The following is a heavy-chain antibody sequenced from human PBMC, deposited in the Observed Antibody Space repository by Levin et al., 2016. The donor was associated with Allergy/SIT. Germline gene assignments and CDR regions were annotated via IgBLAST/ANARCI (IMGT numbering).Heavy chain of an antibody. CDR1: GGSISRGGNY. CDR3: ARVVDRTLGAFDI. D-gene: IGHD2/OR15-2a*01. J-gene: IGHJ3*02. CDR2: IYHTGHT. Sequence: SETLSLTCTVSGGSISRGGNYWSWIRQSPGKGLEWIGYIYHTGHTYINPALRSRVTTSVDRSNNQFSLELTSVTAADTAVYYCARVVDRTLGAFDIWGQGTLVTVSS. V-gene: IGHV4-30-2*06.